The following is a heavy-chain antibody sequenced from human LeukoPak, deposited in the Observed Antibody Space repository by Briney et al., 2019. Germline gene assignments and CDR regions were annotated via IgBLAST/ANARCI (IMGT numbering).Heavy chain of an antibody. V-gene: IGHV3-48*03. CDR1: EFMFSSYE. CDR3: ARDARPVDAIPTFDY. D-gene: IGHD2-8*01. J-gene: IGHJ4*02. CDR2: INSDGKTV. Sequence: PGGSLRLSCAASEFMFSSYEMNWVRQAPGKGLEWVSYINSDGKTVYYADSVKGRFTVSRDNAKKSLHLQMNSLRAEDTAVYYCARDARPVDAIPTFDYWGQGTLVAVSS.